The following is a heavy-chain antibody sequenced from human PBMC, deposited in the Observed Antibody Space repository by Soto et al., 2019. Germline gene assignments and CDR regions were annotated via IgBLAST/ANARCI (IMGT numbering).Heavy chain of an antibody. J-gene: IGHJ6*02. CDR3: AKDLRPYYYYYSMDV. D-gene: IGHD4-17*01. CDR1: GFTFSSYG. Sequence: QVQLVESGGGVVQPGRSLRLSCAASGFTFSSYGMHWVRQAPGKGLEWVAVISYDGSNKYYADSVKGRFTISRDNSKNTLYLQMNSLRAEDTAVYYCAKDLRPYYYYYSMDVWGQGTTVTASS. CDR2: ISYDGSNK. V-gene: IGHV3-30*18.